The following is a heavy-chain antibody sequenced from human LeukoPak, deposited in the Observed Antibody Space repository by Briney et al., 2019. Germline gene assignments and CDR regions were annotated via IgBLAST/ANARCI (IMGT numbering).Heavy chain of an antibody. CDR3: AKVGVPWTVTSRDYFDY. V-gene: IGHV3-23*01. D-gene: IGHD4-17*01. J-gene: IGHJ4*02. CDR1: GFTFSSYS. CDR2: ISSSGGST. Sequence: HPGGSLRLSCAASGFTFSSYSMSWVRQAPGKGLVWVSPISSSGGSTNYADSVKGRFTISGDNAKNTLYLQMNSLRAEDTAVYYCAKVGVPWTVTSRDYFDYWGQGTLVTVSS.